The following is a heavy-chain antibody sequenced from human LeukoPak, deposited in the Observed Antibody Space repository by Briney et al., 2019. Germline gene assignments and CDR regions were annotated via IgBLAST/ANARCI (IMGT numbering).Heavy chain of an antibody. J-gene: IGHJ4*02. Sequence: GASVKVSCKASGYTFTGYYMHWVRQAPGQGLEWMGWINPNSGGTNYAQRFQGRVTMTRDTSISTAYMELSRLRSDDTAVYYCARARSLGYGDYVAGGYWGQGTLVTVSS. D-gene: IGHD4-17*01. V-gene: IGHV1-2*02. CDR3: ARARSLGYGDYVAGGY. CDR1: GYTFTGYY. CDR2: INPNSGGT.